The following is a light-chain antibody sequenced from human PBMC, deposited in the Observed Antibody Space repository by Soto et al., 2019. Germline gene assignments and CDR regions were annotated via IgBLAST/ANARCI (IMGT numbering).Light chain of an antibody. Sequence: THSPGTLSLSPGERATLSCRASQSISSTYLTWYHQKPGQAPRLLIYDASRRATGIPDRFSGSGSGTDFSLTISRLEPEDFAVYYCQHYDSARWTFGLGTKVDIK. V-gene: IGKV3-20*01. CDR3: QHYDSARWT. J-gene: IGKJ1*01. CDR2: DAS. CDR1: QSISSTY.